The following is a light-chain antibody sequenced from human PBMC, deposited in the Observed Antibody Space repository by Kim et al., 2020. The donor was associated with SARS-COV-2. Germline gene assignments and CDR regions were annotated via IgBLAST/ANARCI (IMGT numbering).Light chain of an antibody. CDR2: GKN. CDR1: SLRSYY. J-gene: IGLJ2*01. Sequence: ALGQEVRITCQGDSLRSYYASWYQQKPAQAPVLVIYGKNNRPSGIPDRFSGSSSGNTASLTITGAQAEDEADYYCNSRDSSGNHVVFGGGTQLTVL. CDR3: NSRDSSGNHVV. V-gene: IGLV3-19*01.